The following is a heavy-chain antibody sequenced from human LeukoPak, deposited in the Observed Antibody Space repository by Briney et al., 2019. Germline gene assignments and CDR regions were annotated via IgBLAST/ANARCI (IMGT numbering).Heavy chain of an antibody. CDR1: GYTFTDYY. V-gene: IGHV1-2*02. J-gene: IGHJ4*02. Sequence: ASVKVSCKASGYTFTDYYMHWVRQAPGQGPEWMGWINSNSGATNYAQKFQGRVTMTRDTSISTVYMELSSLRSDDTAVYYCARGRDRGASTPFDYWGQGTLVTVSS. D-gene: IGHD1-26*01. CDR2: INSNSGAT. CDR3: ARGRDRGASTPFDY.